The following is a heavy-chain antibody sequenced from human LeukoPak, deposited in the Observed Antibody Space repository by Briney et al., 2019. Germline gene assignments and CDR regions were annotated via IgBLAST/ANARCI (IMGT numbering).Heavy chain of an antibody. CDR3: ARAHYYDSSGLDF. CDR2: ISSSGSTI. J-gene: IGHJ4*02. Sequence: GGSLRLSCAASGFTFSSYSMNGVRQAPGKGLEWVSYISSSGSTIYYADSLKGRFTISRDNAKNSLYLQMNSVRAEDTAVYYCARAHYYDSSGLDFWGQGTLVTVSS. D-gene: IGHD3-22*01. V-gene: IGHV3-48*04. CDR1: GFTFSSYS.